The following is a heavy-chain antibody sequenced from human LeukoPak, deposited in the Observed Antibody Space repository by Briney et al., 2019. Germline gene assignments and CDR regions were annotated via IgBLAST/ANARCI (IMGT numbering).Heavy chain of an antibody. Sequence: SETLSRTCTVSGGSISSYYWSWIRQPPGKGLEWIGYIYYSGSTNYNPSLKSRVTISVDTSKNQFSLKLSSVTAADTAVYYCASGGYSSGWYYFDYWGQGTLVTVSS. CDR1: GGSISSYY. D-gene: IGHD6-19*01. CDR2: IYYSGST. V-gene: IGHV4-59*01. CDR3: ASGGYSSGWYYFDY. J-gene: IGHJ4*02.